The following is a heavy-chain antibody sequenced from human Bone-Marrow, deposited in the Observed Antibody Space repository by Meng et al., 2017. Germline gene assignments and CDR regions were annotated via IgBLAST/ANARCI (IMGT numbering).Heavy chain of an antibody. Sequence: GESLKISCAASGFTFKSFAMHWVRQAPGKGLEWVSYISSSGSTIYYADSVKGRFTISRDNAKNSLYLQMNSLRAEDTAVYYCARGFHGGAAVAKPWGQGTLVTVSS. J-gene: IGHJ5*02. D-gene: IGHD6-19*01. CDR2: ISSSGSTI. CDR3: ARGFHGGAAVAKP. CDR1: GFTFKSFA. V-gene: IGHV3-48*03.